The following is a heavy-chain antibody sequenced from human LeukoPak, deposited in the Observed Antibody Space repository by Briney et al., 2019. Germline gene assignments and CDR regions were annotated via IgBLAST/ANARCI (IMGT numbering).Heavy chain of an antibody. CDR3: AKIWGLHRPQYYMDA. V-gene: IGHV3-23*01. CDR1: GFGYKSYA. Sequence: GGSLRLSCEAPGFGYKSYAMTWVRQAPGKGLEWVSFISGSDDTSDYADSVKGRFTISRDKSNNTMYLDMNSLRVEDTAVYYCAKIWGLHRPQYYMDAWGKGTTVIVSS. J-gene: IGHJ6*03. D-gene: IGHD3-16*01. CDR2: ISGSDDTS.